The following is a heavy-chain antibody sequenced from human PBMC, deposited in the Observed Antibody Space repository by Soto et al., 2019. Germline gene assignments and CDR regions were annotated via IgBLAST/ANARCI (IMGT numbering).Heavy chain of an antibody. V-gene: IGHV1-69*04. CDR1: GGTFSSYT. Sequence: ASVKVSCKASGGTFSSYTISWVRQAPGQGLEWMGRIIPILGIANYAQKFQGRVTITADKSTSTAYMELSSLRSEDTAVYFCARDIYSYGSVGTPDIWGQGTMVTVSS. J-gene: IGHJ3*02. CDR3: ARDIYSYGSVGTPDI. CDR2: IIPILGIA. D-gene: IGHD5-18*01.